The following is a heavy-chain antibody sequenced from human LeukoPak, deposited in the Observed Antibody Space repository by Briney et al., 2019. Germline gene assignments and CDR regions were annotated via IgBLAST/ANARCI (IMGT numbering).Heavy chain of an antibody. D-gene: IGHD2-21*01. CDR3: AKSTVILD. Sequence: PGGSLRLSCAASGFPFSTYAMNWVRQAPGKGLEWVSVITGSGGFTQYADSVKGRFTISRDNSKNTLYLQMNSLRAEDTAVYYCAKSTVILDWGQGTLVTVSS. J-gene: IGHJ4*02. CDR1: GFPFSTYA. CDR2: ITGSGGFT. V-gene: IGHV3-23*01.